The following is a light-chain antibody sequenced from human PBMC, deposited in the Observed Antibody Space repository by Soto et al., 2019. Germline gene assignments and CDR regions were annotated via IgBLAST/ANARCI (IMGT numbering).Light chain of an antibody. CDR2: GAS. CDR1: QSVSNNY. J-gene: IGKJ5*01. CDR3: QHEGSSPPIT. Sequence: EIVLTQSPGTLSLSPGERATLSCRASQSVSNNYLAWYQQKPGQAPRLLIYGASSRATGIPDRFTGSGSGTDFTLTIARLEPADYAVYYCQHEGSSPPITFGPGTRLYIK. V-gene: IGKV3-20*01.